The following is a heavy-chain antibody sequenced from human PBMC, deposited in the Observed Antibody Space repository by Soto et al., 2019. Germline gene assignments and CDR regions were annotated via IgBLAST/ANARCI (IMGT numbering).Heavy chain of an antibody. CDR2: MSYDGSDT. V-gene: IGHV3-33*08. CDR1: GFIFSNNG. CDR3: ARDGDVNTGLGKDY. D-gene: IGHD7-27*01. Sequence: GGSLRLSCVGSGFIFSNNGMHWVRQTPGKGLEWVAFMSYDGSDTFYADSVKGRFTISRDNSKNTLYLQMTSLSAEDTAMYYCARDGDVNTGLGKDYWGQGTLVTVSS. J-gene: IGHJ4*02.